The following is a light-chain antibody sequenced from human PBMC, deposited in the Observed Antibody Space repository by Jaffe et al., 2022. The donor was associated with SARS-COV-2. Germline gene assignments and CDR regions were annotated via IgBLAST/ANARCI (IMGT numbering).Light chain of an antibody. Sequence: DIQMTQSPSSLSASVGDRVTITCQASQDISNYLNWYQQKPGKAPKLLIYDASNLETGVPSRFSGSGSGTDFTFTISSLQPEDIATYYCQQYDNLGGVLTFGGGTKVEIK. CDR3: QQYDNLGGVLT. CDR1: QDISNY. V-gene: IGKV1-33*01. CDR2: DAS. J-gene: IGKJ4*01.